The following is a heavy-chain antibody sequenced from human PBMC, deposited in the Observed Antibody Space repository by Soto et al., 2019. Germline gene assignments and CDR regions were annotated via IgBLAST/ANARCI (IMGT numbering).Heavy chain of an antibody. D-gene: IGHD1-26*01. Sequence: SETLSLTCAVSGGSISSGGYSWSWIRQPPGKGLEWIGYIYHSGSTYYNPSLKSRVTISVDRSKNQFSLKLSSVTAADTAVYYCARGREAFDIWGQGTMVTVSS. CDR3: ARGREAFDI. CDR1: GGSISSGGYS. J-gene: IGHJ3*02. CDR2: IYHSGST. V-gene: IGHV4-30-2*01.